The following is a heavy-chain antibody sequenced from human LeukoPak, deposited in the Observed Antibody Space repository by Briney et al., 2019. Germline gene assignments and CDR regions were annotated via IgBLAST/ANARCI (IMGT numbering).Heavy chain of an antibody. Sequence: SGGSLRLSCAASGVTFSSYWMSWVRQAPGKGLEWVANIKQDGSEKYYVDSVKGGFTISRDNAKNSLYLQMNSLRAEDTAVYYCARELKSGYSGTYYYYYMDVWGKGTTVTVSS. CDR1: GVTFSSYW. J-gene: IGHJ6*03. V-gene: IGHV3-7*01. CDR3: ARELKSGYSGTYYYYYMDV. CDR2: IKQDGSEK. D-gene: IGHD5-12*01.